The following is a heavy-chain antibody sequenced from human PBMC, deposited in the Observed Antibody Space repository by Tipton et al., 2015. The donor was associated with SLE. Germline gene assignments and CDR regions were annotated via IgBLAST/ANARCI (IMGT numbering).Heavy chain of an antibody. CDR1: GFTVSSNY. CDR3: ARERYNHGRYGMDV. CDR2: IYTDGST. J-gene: IGHJ6*02. D-gene: IGHD1-1*01. V-gene: IGHV3-66*01. Sequence: AVSGFTVSSNYMTWVRQAPGKGLEWVSVIYTDGSTNYADSVKGRFTISRDKSKNTLYFQMNSLRVEDTALYYCARERYNHGRYGMDVWGQGTTVTVSS.